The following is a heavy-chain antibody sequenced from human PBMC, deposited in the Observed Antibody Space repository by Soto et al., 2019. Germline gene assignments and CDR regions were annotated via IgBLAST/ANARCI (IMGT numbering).Heavy chain of an antibody. CDR3: AAKRGYSYGLGLEPTDV. V-gene: IGHV1-58*01. J-gene: IGHJ6*02. Sequence: SVKVSCKASGFTFTSSAVQWVRQARGQRLEWIGWIVVGSGNTNYAQKFQERVTITRDMSTSTAYMELSSLRSEDTAVYYCAAKRGYSYGLGLEPTDVWGQGTTVTLAS. D-gene: IGHD5-18*01. CDR1: GFTFTSSA. CDR2: IVVGSGNT.